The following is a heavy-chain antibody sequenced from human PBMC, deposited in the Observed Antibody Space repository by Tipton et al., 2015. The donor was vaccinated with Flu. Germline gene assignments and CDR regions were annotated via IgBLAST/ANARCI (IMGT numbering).Heavy chain of an antibody. Sequence: GSLRLSCAASGFSLSAYWMSWVRQAPGKGLEWVAHINQDGGAKYYVDSVKGRFTISRDNAKKSLFLQMNSLRAEDTAVFYCAAWDDYSNYWGQGTLVTVSS. V-gene: IGHV3-7*01. CDR2: INQDGGAK. D-gene: IGHD4-11*01. CDR1: GFSLSAYW. J-gene: IGHJ4*02. CDR3: AAWDDYSNY.